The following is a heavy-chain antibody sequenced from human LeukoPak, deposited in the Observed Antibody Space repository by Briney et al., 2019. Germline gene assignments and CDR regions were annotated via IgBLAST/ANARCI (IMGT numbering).Heavy chain of an antibody. J-gene: IGHJ5*02. D-gene: IGHD6-13*01. CDR2: IRYDGSNK. CDR3: ARDPRSSWYIGYDP. V-gene: IGHV3-30*02. Sequence: SGGSLSLSCAASGFTFSSYGMHWVRQAPGKGLEWVAFIRYDGSNKYYADSVKGRFTISRDNSKNKLYLQMSSLRAEDTAVYYCARDPRSSWYIGYDPWGQGTLVTVAS. CDR1: GFTFSSYG.